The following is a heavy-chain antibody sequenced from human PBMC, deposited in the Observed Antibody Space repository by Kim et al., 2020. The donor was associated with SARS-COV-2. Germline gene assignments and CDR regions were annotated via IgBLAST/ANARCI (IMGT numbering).Heavy chain of an antibody. CDR1: GGSISSSSYY. D-gene: IGHD2-15*01. V-gene: IGHV4-39*01. CDR3: ARQFRRDIVVVVAATLSWFDS. Sequence: SETLSLTCTVSGGSISSSSYYWGWIRQPPGKGLEWIGSIYYSGSTYYNPSLKSRVTISVDTSKNQFSLKLSSVTAADTAVYYCARQFRRDIVVVVAATLSWFDSWGQGTLVTVSS. CDR2: IYYSGST. J-gene: IGHJ5*01.